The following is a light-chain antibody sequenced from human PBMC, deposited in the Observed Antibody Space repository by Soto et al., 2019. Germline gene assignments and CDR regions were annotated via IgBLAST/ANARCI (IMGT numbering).Light chain of an antibody. CDR1: QSVSSN. CDR2: GAS. CDR3: QQYNNWPPT. Sequence: EIVMTQSPATLSVSQGERATLSCRASQSVSSNLAWYQQKPGQAPRLLIYGASTRATGIPARFSGSGSGTEFTLTISSLQSEDFAVYCCQQYNNWPPTFGQGTKVEIQ. V-gene: IGKV3-15*01. J-gene: IGKJ1*01.